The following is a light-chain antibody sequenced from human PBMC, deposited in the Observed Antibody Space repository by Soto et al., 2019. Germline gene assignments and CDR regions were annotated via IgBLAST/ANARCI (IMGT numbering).Light chain of an antibody. J-gene: IGLJ3*02. CDR1: SSNIGNNY. Sequence: QSVLTQPPSVSAAPGQKVTISCSGSSSNIGNNYVSCYQQLPGTAPKLHIYDTNKRPSGIRDRFSGSKSGTSATLGITGLQTGDEADYYCGTWDSNLSAGWVFGGVTKLTDL. V-gene: IGLV1-51*01. CDR2: DTN. CDR3: GTWDSNLSAGWV.